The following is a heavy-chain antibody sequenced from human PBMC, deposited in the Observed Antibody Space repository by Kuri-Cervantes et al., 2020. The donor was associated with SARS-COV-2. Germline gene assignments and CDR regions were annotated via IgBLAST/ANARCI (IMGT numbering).Heavy chain of an antibody. J-gene: IGHJ6*03. CDR1: GFTFSSYA. Sequence: GESLKISCAASGFTFSSYAMHWVRQAPGKGLEYVSAISSNGGSTYYADSVKGRFTISRDNSRSTLYLQMNSLRAEDTAVYYCARAGRAVAGTSDYYMDVWGTGTTVTVSS. V-gene: IGHV3-64*02. D-gene: IGHD6-19*01. CDR3: ARAGRAVAGTSDYYMDV. CDR2: ISSNGGST.